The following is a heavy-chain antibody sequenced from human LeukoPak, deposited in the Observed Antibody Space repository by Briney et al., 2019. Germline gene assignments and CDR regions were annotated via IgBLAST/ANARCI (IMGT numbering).Heavy chain of an antibody. Sequence: GGSLRLSCAASGFTFSSYGMHWVRQAPGKGLEWVAVIWYDGSNKYYADSAKGRFTISRDNSKNTLYLQMNSLRAEDTAVYYCARERTYYYYGMDVWGQGTTVTVSS. CDR3: ARERTYYYYGMDV. CDR1: GFTFSSYG. J-gene: IGHJ6*02. CDR2: IWYDGSNK. V-gene: IGHV3-33*01.